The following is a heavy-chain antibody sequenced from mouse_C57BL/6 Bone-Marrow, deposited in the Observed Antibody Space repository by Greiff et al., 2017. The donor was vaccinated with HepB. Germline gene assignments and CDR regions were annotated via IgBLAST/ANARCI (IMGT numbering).Heavy chain of an antibody. CDR1: GYTFTSYW. D-gene: IGHD1-1*01. Sequence: QVQLQQPGAELVKPGASVKLSCKASGYTFTSYWMHWVKQRPGRGLAWIGRIAPNSGGTKYNEKFKSTATLTVDKPSSTAYMQLSSLTSEDSAVYYCITTVVATPDWGQGTTLTVSS. V-gene: IGHV1-72*01. CDR3: ITTVVATPD. J-gene: IGHJ2*01. CDR2: IAPNSGGT.